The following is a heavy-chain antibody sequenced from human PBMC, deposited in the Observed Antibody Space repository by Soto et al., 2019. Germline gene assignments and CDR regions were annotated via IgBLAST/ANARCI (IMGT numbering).Heavy chain of an antibody. Sequence: QVQLVQSGAELKKPGASVKVSCKASGYTFSNYDMNWVRQATGQGPEWIGWVNPNNGDTGYAQKXXXXXXXXXXXXXXXXXXXXXXXXXXXXXXXXXXXXSRKGSAIDFDYWGQGTLITVSS. J-gene: IGHJ4*02. CDR3: XXXSRKGSAIDFDY. V-gene: IGHV1-8*01. CDR2: VNPNNGDT. D-gene: IGHD3-10*01. CDR1: GYTFSNYD.